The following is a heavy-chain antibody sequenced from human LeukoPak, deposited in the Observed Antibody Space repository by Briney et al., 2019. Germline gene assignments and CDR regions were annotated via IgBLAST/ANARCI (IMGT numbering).Heavy chain of an antibody. V-gene: IGHV3-23*01. CDR2: ISGSGGGT. Sequence: GGSLRLSCAASGFTFSSYAMSWVRQAPGKGLEWVSGISGSGGGTYYADSVKGRFAISRDNSKNTLSLQMNSLRAEDTAVYYCAKDGYCSSANCYPAPYWGQGTLVTVSS. CDR1: GFTFSSYA. CDR3: AKDGYCSSANCYPAPY. D-gene: IGHD2-2*01. J-gene: IGHJ4*02.